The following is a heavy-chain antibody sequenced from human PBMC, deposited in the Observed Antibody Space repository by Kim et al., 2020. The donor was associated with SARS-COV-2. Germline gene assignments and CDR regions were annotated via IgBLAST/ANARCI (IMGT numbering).Heavy chain of an antibody. D-gene: IGHD6-13*01. CDR1: GGSFSGYY. CDR2: INHSGST. Sequence: SETLSLTCAVYGGSFSGYYWNWIRQPPGKGLEWIGEINHSGSTNYNPSLKSRVTISVDTSKNQFSLNLSSVTAADTAVYYCVRGRYSSSWYGARWWFDPWGQGTLVTVSS. J-gene: IGHJ5*02. CDR3: VRGRYSSSWYGARWWFDP. V-gene: IGHV4-34*01.